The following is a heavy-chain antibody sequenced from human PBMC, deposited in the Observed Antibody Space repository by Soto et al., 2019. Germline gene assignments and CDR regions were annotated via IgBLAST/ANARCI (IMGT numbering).Heavy chain of an antibody. CDR2: IIPILGIA. D-gene: IGHD3-16*01. V-gene: IGHV1-69*04. CDR1: GGTFSSYT. Sequence: ASVKVSCKASGGTFSSYTISWVRQAPGQGLEWMGRIIPILGIANYAQKFQGRVTITADKSTSTAYMELSSLRSEDTAVYYCAREASPTPRGGRGDLGHDAFDIWGQGTMVTVSS. J-gene: IGHJ3*02. CDR3: AREASPTPRGGRGDLGHDAFDI.